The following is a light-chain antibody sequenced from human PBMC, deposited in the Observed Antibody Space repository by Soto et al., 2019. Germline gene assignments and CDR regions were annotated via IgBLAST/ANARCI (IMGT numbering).Light chain of an antibody. J-gene: IGKJ1*01. CDR1: QSVSSN. CDR2: VAS. V-gene: IGKV3-15*01. Sequence: EIVMTQSPATLSVSPGERATLSCRASQSVSSNLAWYQQKPGQAPRLLIYVASTRATGIPARFSGSGSGTEFTLTISSLQSEDFAVYYCQQYNNWPPVWTFGQGTKVEIK. CDR3: QQYNNWPPVWT.